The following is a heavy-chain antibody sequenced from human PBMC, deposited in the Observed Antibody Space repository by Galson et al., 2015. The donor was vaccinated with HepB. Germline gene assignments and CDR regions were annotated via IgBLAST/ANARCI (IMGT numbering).Heavy chain of an antibody. J-gene: IGHJ4*02. D-gene: IGHD6-19*01. CDR3: AKRRRYSSGETDFDY. CDR2: ISGSGGST. Sequence: SPRLSCAASGFTFSSYAMSWVRQAPGKGLEWVSAISGSGGSTYYADSVKGRFTISRDNSKNTLYLQMDSLRAEDTAVYYCAKRRRYSSGETDFDYWGQGTLVTVSS. V-gene: IGHV3-23*01. CDR1: GFTFSSYA.